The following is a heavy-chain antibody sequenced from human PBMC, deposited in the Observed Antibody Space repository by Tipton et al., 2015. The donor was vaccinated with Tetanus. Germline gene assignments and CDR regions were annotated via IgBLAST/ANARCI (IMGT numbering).Heavy chain of an antibody. CDR2: IHHSGST. CDR3: ANCGSACAF. D-gene: IGHD6-19*01. J-gene: IGHJ4*02. CDR1: GGSISGSNW. Sequence: GLVKPSGTLSLTCAVSGGSISGSNWWSWVRQPPGKGLEWIGEIHHSGSTNYNPSLKSRVTISVEKSKNQFSLKLTSVTAADTAVYYCANCGSACAFWGQGTLVTVSS. V-gene: IGHV4-4*02.